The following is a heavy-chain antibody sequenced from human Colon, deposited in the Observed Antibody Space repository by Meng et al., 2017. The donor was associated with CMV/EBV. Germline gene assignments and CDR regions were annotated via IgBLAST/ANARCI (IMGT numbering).Heavy chain of an antibody. D-gene: IGHD6-19*01. J-gene: IGHJ4*02. CDR1: GYTFSDYY. CDR3: VRSSGWSLFDY. Sequence: VQLMQSGAGVKEPGASVKVSCKTSGYTFSDYYMLWVRQAPGQGLEWMGWIRSDGSATNYAQKFRGRVTMTRDASVSTAYMELSGLTSDDTAVYFCVRSSGWSLFDYWGPGALLTVSS. V-gene: IGHV1-2*02. CDR2: IRSDGSAT.